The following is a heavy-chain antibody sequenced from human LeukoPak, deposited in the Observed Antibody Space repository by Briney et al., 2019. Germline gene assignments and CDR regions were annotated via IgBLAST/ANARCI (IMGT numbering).Heavy chain of an antibody. CDR1: GFTFSSYS. D-gene: IGHD2-8*01. J-gene: IGHJ3*02. Sequence: GGSRRLSCAASGFTFSSYSMNWVRQAPGKGLEWVSFISSSTSYISYADSVKGRFTISRDNAKSSLWLQMNSLRAEDTAVYYCARATNGRFDIWGQGTMVTVSS. V-gene: IGHV3-21*01. CDR2: ISSSTSYI. CDR3: ARATNGRFDI.